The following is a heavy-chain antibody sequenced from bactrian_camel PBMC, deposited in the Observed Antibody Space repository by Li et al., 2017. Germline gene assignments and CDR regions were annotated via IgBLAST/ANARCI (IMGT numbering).Heavy chain of an antibody. D-gene: IGHD3*01. CDR3: AARGGTGYCFHTRESFNY. CDR2: FAAGNRK. V-gene: IGHV3S59*01. Sequence: DVQLVESGGGSVQAGGSLSLSCAISRGDAVGISTHCLGWVRQAPGKEREGVAAVFAAGNRKVYADSVRGRFTNSRDTAKNTLYLEMNSLKPEDTAMYYCAARGGTGYCFHTRESFNYWGQGTQVTVS. J-gene: IGHJ4*01. CDR1: RGDAVGISTHC.